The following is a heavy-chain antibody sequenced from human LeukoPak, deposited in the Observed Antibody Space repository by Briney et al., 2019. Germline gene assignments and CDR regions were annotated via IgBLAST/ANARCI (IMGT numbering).Heavy chain of an antibody. Sequence: SETLSLTCSVSSGSISSYYWSWIRQPPGKGLEWIGYIYYGGSTNYNPSLKSRVTISVDTSKNQFSLKLSSVTAADTAVYYCARDRRLWGQGTLVTVSS. V-gene: IGHV4-59*01. D-gene: IGHD6-6*01. J-gene: IGHJ4*02. CDR1: SGSISSYY. CDR3: ARDRRL. CDR2: IYYGGST.